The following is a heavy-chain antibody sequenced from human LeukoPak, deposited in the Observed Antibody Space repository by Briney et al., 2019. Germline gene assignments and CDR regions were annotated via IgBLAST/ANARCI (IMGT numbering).Heavy chain of an antibody. CDR2: LKSKGGGETA. CDR3: SWELDVSFGRRLES. V-gene: IGHV3-15*01. Sequence: GGSLRLSCATSGFNFNDAWMSWVRQAPGGGPEWVGRLKSKGGGETADYGAAVKGRFTISRDDSKSTLYLQMNSLKNEDTAVYFCSWELDVSFGRRLESWGQGTLVTVAS. J-gene: IGHJ4*02. CDR1: GFNFNDAW. D-gene: IGHD1-1*01.